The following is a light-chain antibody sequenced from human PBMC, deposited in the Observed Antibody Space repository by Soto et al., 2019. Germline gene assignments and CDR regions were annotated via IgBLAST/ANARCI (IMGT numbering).Light chain of an antibody. CDR2: KAS. CDR3: QHYNSYSEA. V-gene: IGKV1-5*03. J-gene: IGKJ1*01. CDR1: QSISFW. Sequence: DIQMTQSPSTLSASVGDRVIITCRASQSISFWLAWYQQKPGTAPNLLIYKASTLKSGVPSRFSGSGSGTEFTLTISSLQPDDFATYYCQHYNSYSEAFGQGTKVDIK.